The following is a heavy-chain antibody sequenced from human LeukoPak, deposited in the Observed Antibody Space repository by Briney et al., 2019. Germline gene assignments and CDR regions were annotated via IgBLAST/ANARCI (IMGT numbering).Heavy chain of an antibody. CDR3: ARGSSSRWFDP. V-gene: IGHV3-21*01. D-gene: IGHD6-6*01. J-gene: IGHJ5*02. Sequence: GGSLRLSCAASGFTFSSYSMNWVRQAPGKGLEWVSSISSSSSYIYYADSVKGRFTIPRENAKNSLYLQMSILRAEDTAVYYCARGSSSRWFDPWGQGTLVTVSS. CDR2: ISSSSSYI. CDR1: GFTFSSYS.